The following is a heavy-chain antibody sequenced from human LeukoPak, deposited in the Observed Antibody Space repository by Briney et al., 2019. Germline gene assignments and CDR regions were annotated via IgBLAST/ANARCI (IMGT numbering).Heavy chain of an antibody. V-gene: IGHV3-30*03. CDR3: ATATGSIAVAPFDP. J-gene: IGHJ5*02. D-gene: IGHD6-19*01. CDR2: ISYDGSNK. CDR1: EFTFSTYG. Sequence: PGGSMRLSCVASEFTFSTYGMHWDRQAPGKGLEWVAVISYDGSNKYCADSVKGRFTISRDNSKNTLYLQMNSLRADDTAVYYCATATGSIAVAPFDPWGQGTLVTVSS.